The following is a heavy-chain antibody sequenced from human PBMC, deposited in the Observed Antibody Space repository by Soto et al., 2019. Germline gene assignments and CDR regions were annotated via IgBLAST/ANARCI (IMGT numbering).Heavy chain of an antibody. D-gene: IGHD2-21*02. CDR1: GYTFTSYY. CDR3: ARDRYIVVVTAGYYFDY. CDR2: INPSGGST. Sequence: GASVKVSCKASGYTFTSYYMHWVRQAPGQGLEWMGIINPSGGSTSYAQKFQGRVTMTRDTSTSTVYMELSSLRSEDTAVYYCARDRYIVVVTAGYYFDYWGQGTLVTVSS. J-gene: IGHJ4*02. V-gene: IGHV1-46*01.